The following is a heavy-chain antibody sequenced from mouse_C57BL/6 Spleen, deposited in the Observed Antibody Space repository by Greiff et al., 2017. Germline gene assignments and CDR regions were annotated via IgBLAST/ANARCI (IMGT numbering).Heavy chain of an antibody. J-gene: IGHJ3*01. CDR3: ARDSSGYEAFAY. CDR2: INPNNGGT. D-gene: IGHD3-2*02. CDR1: GYTFTDYN. V-gene: IGHV1-22*01. Sequence: EVQLQQSGPELVKPGASVKMSCKASGYTFTDYNMHWVKQSHGKSLEWIGYINPNNGGTSYNQKFKGKATLTVNKSSSPAYMELHSLTSEDSAVYCCARDSSGYEAFAYWGQGTLVTVSA.